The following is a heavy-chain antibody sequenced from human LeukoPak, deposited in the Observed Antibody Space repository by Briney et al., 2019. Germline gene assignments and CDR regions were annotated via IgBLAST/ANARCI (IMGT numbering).Heavy chain of an antibody. CDR1: GGSISSYY. CDR3: AKAAGYSTIYWFDP. V-gene: IGHV4-59*01. Sequence: SETLSLTCTVSGGSISSYYWSWIRQPPGKGLEWIGYIYYSGSTNYNPSLKSRVTISVDTSKNQFSLKLNSVTAADTAVYYCAKAAGYSTIYWFDPWGQGTLVTVSS. D-gene: IGHD6-13*01. CDR2: IYYSGST. J-gene: IGHJ5*02.